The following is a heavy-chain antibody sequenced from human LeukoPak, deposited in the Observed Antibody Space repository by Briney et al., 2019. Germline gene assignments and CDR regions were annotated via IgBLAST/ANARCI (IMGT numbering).Heavy chain of an antibody. CDR1: GFTFSSYG. J-gene: IGHJ4*02. CDR3: AKALGYSGYDIPFDY. Sequence: PGGSLRLSXAASGFTFSSYGMHWVRQAPGKGLEWVAFIRYDGSNKYYADSVKGRFTISRDNSKNTLYLQMNSLRAEDTAVYYCAKALGYSGYDIPFDYWGQGTLVTVSS. V-gene: IGHV3-30*02. D-gene: IGHD5-12*01. CDR2: IRYDGSNK.